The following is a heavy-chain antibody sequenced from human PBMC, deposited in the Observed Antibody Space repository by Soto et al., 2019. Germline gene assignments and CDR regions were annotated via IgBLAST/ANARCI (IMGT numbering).Heavy chain of an antibody. CDR3: ARAGSAMAPGY. V-gene: IGHV2-70*03. CDR2: IDWDDDK. CDR1: LSTSGMC. Sequence: LSTSGMCVSWIRQPPGKALEWLARIDWDDDKFYRPSLKTRLTISKDTSKNQVVLTMTNMDPADTAVYYCARAGSAMAPGYWGQGTLVTVSS. D-gene: IGHD5-18*01. J-gene: IGHJ4*02.